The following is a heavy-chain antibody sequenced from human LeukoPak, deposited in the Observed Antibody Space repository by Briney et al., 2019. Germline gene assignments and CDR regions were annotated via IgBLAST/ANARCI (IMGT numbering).Heavy chain of an antibody. Sequence: PSETLSLTCAVYGGSCSGYYWSWIRQPPGKGLEWIGEINHSGSTNYNPSLKSRVTISVDTSKNQFSLKLSSVTAADMAVYYCARRFGYSSGWYPTGNWIDPWGQGTLVTVSS. CDR3: ARRFGYSSGWYPTGNWIDP. V-gene: IGHV4-34*01. D-gene: IGHD6-19*01. J-gene: IGHJ5*02. CDR2: INHSGST. CDR1: GGSCSGYY.